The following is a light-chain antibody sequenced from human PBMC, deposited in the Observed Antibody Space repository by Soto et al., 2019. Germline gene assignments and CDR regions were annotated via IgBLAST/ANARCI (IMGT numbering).Light chain of an antibody. CDR2: NVS. CDR3: PCYASIRTVV. CDR1: SRDLGGYND. V-gene: IGLV2-14*01. J-gene: IGLJ3*02. Sequence: QSALTQPPSVSGSPGQSITISCTGSSRDLGGYNDDSWYQQQPDKAPKLVIYNVSHRPLGFADFFSGSTCANTAFLIIDGLPDEEGADYYSPCYASIRTVVFGGGTKVTVL.